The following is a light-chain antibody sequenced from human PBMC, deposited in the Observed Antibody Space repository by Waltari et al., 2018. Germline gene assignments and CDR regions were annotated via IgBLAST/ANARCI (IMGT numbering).Light chain of an antibody. CDR3: QQYGSSPPYT. J-gene: IGKJ2*01. V-gene: IGKV3-20*01. Sequence: ELVLTQSPGTLTLSPGERATLSCRASQSVKNNYLAWYHQKPAQAPRLLIFDASSRATGIPDRFSGSGSGTDFTLTISRLEPEDFAVYYCQQYGSSPPYTFGQGTKL. CDR1: QSVKNNY. CDR2: DAS.